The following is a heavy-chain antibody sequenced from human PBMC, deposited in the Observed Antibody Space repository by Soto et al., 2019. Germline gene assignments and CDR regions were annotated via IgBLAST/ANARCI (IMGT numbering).Heavy chain of an antibody. Sequence: ASVKVSCKASGYTFTSYAMHWVRQAPGQRLEWMGWINAGNGNTKYSQKFQGRVTITRDTSASTAYMELSSLRSEDTAVYYCARGGVYCDWDDYWGRGSLVTVSS. D-gene: IGHD2-21*01. J-gene: IGHJ4*02. CDR2: INAGNGNT. CDR1: GYTFTSYA. CDR3: ARGGVYCDWDDY. V-gene: IGHV1-3*01.